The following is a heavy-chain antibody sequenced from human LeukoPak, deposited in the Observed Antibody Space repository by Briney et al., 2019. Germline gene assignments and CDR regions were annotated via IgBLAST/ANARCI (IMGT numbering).Heavy chain of an antibody. CDR2: IYHSGST. J-gene: IGHJ4*02. CDR1: GGSISSSNW. V-gene: IGHV4-4*02. CDR3: ATRGWYYDILTGYDPVDY. Sequence: SGTLSLTCAVSGGSISSSNWWSWVRQPPGKGLEWIGEIYHSGSTNYNPSLKSRVTISVDKSKNQFSLKLSSVTAADTAVYYCATRGWYYDILTGYDPVDYWGQGTLVTVSS. D-gene: IGHD3-9*01.